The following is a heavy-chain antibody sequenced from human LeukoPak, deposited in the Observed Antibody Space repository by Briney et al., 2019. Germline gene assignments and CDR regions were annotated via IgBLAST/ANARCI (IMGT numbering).Heavy chain of an antibody. J-gene: IGHJ6*02. D-gene: IGHD2-2*01. Sequence: SETLSLTCTVSGGSISSYYWSWIRQPAGKGLEWIGRIYTSGSTNYNPSLKSRVTMSVDTSKNQFSLKLSSVTAADTAVYYCAREGCSSTSCYNGPGMDVWGQGTTVTVSS. CDR3: AREGCSSTSCYNGPGMDV. CDR1: GGSISSYY. V-gene: IGHV4-4*07. CDR2: IYTSGST.